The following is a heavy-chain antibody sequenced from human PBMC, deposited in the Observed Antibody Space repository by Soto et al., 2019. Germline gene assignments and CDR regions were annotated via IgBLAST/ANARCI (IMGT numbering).Heavy chain of an antibody. Sequence: QVHLVQSGAEVKKPGASVKVSCKASGYTFTTYGISWVRQAPGQGLEWMGWISTYNGNTNYEQKLQGRVTLTTDTLPSTAYMELRSLRSDDTAVHYCARRGAYCSGGTCYHFDYWGQGTLVTVSS. V-gene: IGHV1-18*04. CDR1: GYTFTTYG. CDR3: ARRGAYCSGGTCYHFDY. CDR2: ISTYNGNT. J-gene: IGHJ4*02. D-gene: IGHD2-15*01.